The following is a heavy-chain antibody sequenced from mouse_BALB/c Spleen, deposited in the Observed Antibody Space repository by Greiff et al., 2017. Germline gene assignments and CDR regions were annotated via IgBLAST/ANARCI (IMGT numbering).Heavy chain of an antibody. D-gene: IGHD2-14*01. V-gene: IGHV5-6-5*01. Sequence: EVQGVESGGGLVKPGGSLKLSCAASGFTFSSYAMSWVRQTPEKRLEWVASISSGGSTYYPDSVKGRFTISRDNARNILYLQMSSLRSEDTAMYYCARAGDRFSDYFDYWGQGTTLTVSS. CDR3: ARAGDRFSDYFDY. CDR1: GFTFSSYA. J-gene: IGHJ2*01. CDR2: ISSGGST.